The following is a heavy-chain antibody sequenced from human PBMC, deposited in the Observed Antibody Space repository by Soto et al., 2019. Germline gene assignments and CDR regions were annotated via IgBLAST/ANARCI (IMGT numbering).Heavy chain of an antibody. J-gene: IGHJ6*02. D-gene: IGHD4-17*01. Sequence: ASVKVSCKAFGGTFSSYAISWVRQAPGQGLEWMGGIIPIFGTANYAQKFQGRVTITADKSTSTAYMELSSLRSEDTAVYYCARLVYGGYEGGMDVWGQGTTVTAP. CDR1: GGTFSSYA. CDR3: ARLVYGGYEGGMDV. CDR2: IIPIFGTA. V-gene: IGHV1-69*06.